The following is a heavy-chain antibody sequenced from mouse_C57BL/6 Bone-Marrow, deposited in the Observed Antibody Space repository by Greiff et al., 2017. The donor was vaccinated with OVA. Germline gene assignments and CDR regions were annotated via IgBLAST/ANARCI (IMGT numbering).Heavy chain of an antibody. D-gene: IGHD1-1*01. CDR2: IAPSDSYI. V-gene: IGHV1-59*01. Sequence: VQLQQPGAELVRPGTSVKLSCKASGYTFTNYWMHWVKQRPGQGLECIGVIAPSDSYINYNQKFKGRATLTVDTSSSTAYMHLSSLTSEDSAVYYCAHYGSRLYLHYWGQGTSLTVSS. CDR3: AHYGSRLYLHY. J-gene: IGHJ2*02. CDR1: GYTFTNYW.